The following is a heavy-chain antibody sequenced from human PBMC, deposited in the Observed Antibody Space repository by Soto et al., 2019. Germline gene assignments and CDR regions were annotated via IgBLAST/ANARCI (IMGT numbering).Heavy chain of an antibody. CDR3: LRPNFGALTHFDF. Sequence: GESLKISCKAIGYTFTNYWIGWVRQTPGKGLEWMGIIFPGDSDTRYNPSFEGQVTVSADESISTAYLQWNTLKASDTAMYYCLRPNFGALTHFDFWGQGTLVTVYS. V-gene: IGHV5-51*01. J-gene: IGHJ4*02. CDR2: IFPGDSDT. CDR1: GYTFTNYW. D-gene: IGHD3-16*01.